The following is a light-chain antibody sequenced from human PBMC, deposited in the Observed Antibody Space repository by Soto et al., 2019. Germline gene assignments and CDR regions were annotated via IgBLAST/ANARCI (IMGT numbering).Light chain of an antibody. V-gene: IGKV1-9*01. J-gene: IGKJ1*01. Sequence: DIPLTQSPSFLSASVGDRVTITCRASQGISSSLAWYQQKPGKAPNLLIYAASTLQSGVPSRFSGSASGTEFTLTISSLQPEDFATYYCQQLNSYPRTFGQGTKVEIK. CDR2: AAS. CDR1: QGISSS. CDR3: QQLNSYPRT.